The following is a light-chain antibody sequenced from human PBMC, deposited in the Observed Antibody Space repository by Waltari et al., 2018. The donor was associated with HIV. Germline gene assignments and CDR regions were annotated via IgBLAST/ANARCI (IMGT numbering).Light chain of an antibody. V-gene: IGLV3-1*01. CDR1: KLGDKY. J-gene: IGLJ2*01. Sequence: SFELTQPPSLSVSPGQTATITCSGDKLGDKYACWYQQKPGQSPVLVIYQDSRRPSRIPERFSGSNSGSTATLTISGAQALDEGVYYCQTWDNSAAVFGGGTILTVL. CDR2: QDS. CDR3: QTWDNSAAV.